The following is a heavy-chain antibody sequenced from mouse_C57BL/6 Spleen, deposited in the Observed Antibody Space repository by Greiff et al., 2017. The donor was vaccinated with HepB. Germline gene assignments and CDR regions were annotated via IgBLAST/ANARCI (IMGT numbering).Heavy chain of an antibody. CDR3: ARSNYYGGAMDY. CDR1: GFNIKNPY. CDR2: IDPANGNT. J-gene: IGHJ4*01. Sequence: VQLQQSVAELVRPGASVKLSCTASGFNIKNPYMHWVKQRPEQGLEWIGRIDPANGNTKYDPKFQGKATITADTSSKTAYLQLSSLTSDDTAIYYGARSNYYGGAMDYWGQGTSVTVSS. D-gene: IGHD1-1*01. V-gene: IGHV14-3*01.